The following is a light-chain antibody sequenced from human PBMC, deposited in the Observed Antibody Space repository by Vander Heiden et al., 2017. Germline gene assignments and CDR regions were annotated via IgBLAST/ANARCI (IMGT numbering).Light chain of an antibody. J-gene: IGKJ2*01. CDR1: QSISSW. Sequence: DIHLTQPPSTLPSSVGDRVITTSRANQSISSWLAWYQQKPGKAPKVLIDQASKLESGVPSRFSGSGSGTEFTLTISSLQPEDFATYYCQQYNSYYTFGQGTKLEIK. V-gene: IGKV1-5*03. CDR2: QAS. CDR3: QQYNSYYT.